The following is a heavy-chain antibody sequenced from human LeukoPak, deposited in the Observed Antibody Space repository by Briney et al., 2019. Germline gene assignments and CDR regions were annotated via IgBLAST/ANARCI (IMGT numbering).Heavy chain of an antibody. J-gene: IGHJ4*02. CDR1: GFTFSSYT. CDR2: ISSSGTYI. V-gene: IGHV3-21*04. CDR3: ARERQQWLVARYDY. D-gene: IGHD6-19*01. Sequence: GGSLRLSCAASGFTFSSYTMNWVRQAPGKGLEWVSSISSSGTYIYYADSLKGRFTISRDNSKNTLYLQMNSLRAEDTAVYYCARERQQWLVARYDYWGQGTLVTVSS.